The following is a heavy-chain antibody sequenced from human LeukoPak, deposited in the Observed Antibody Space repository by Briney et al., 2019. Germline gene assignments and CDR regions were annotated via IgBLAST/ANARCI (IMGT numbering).Heavy chain of an antibody. CDR1: GYTFTGYY. D-gene: IGHD2-15*01. V-gene: IGHV1-2*04. Sequence: ASVKVSCKASGYTFTGYYMHWVRQAPGQGLAWMGWINPNSGGTNYAQKFQGWVTMTRDTSISTAYMELSRLRSDDTAVYYCARDNVVVVATSQMGCFGMDVWGQGTTVTVSS. J-gene: IGHJ6*02. CDR3: ARDNVVVVATSQMGCFGMDV. CDR2: INPNSGGT.